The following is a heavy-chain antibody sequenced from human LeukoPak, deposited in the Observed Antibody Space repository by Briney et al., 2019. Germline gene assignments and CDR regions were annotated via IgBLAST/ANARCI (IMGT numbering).Heavy chain of an antibody. V-gene: IGHV3-23*01. CDR2: ISGSAGST. CDR1: GSTFSSYA. J-gene: IGHJ4*02. CDR3: ARDSESWTETGPRFDY. D-gene: IGHD3-9*01. Sequence: GGSLRLSCAASGSTFSSYAMSWVRQAPGKGLEWVSAISGSAGSTYYADSVKGRFTISRDNAKNSLYLQMNSLRVEDTAVYYCARDSESWTETGPRFDYWGQGTLVTVSS.